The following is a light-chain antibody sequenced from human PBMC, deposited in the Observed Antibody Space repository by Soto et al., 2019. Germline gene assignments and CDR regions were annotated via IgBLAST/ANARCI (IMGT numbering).Light chain of an antibody. Sequence: DIKMTQSPSSLSGSVGARVTITCSASQDISNYLHWYQQKPGKAPKLLIYDASNLETGVPSRFSGSGSGTDFTFTISALQPEEIGTYYCQQYDNLPLTVGGGNKVDI. CDR3: QQYDNLPLT. V-gene: IGKV1-33*01. CDR2: DAS. CDR1: QDISNY. J-gene: IGKJ4*01.